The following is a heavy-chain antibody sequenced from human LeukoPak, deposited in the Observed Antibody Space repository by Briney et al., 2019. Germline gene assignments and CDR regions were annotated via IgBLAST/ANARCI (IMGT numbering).Heavy chain of an antibody. CDR2: IYYSGST. D-gene: IGHD1-26*01. J-gene: IGHJ4*02. CDR3: VRDCGNFEIDY. Sequence: SQTLSLTCTVSGGSISSSGYYWGWVRQPPGKGLEWIGSIYYSGSTFYNPSLKGRVTISADTSKKQYSLKVTSVTAADTAVYYCVRDCGNFEIDYWGQGTLVTVSS. CDR1: GGSISSSGYY. V-gene: IGHV4-39*07.